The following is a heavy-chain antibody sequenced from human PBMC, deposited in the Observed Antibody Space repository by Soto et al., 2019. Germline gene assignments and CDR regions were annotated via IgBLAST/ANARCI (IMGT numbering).Heavy chain of an antibody. J-gene: IGHJ4*02. Sequence: QVQLQQWGAGLLKPSETLSLTCAVYGGSFSGYYWSWIRQPPGKGLEWIGEINHSGSTNYNPSLTRRVTISEDTSTNQFALQLSSVTAADTAVYYCARGRGGGSVKITMVRGATFFDYWGQGTLVTVSS. CDR1: GGSFSGYY. V-gene: IGHV4-34*01. CDR2: INHSGST. CDR3: ARGRGGGSVKITMVRGATFFDY. D-gene: IGHD3-10*01.